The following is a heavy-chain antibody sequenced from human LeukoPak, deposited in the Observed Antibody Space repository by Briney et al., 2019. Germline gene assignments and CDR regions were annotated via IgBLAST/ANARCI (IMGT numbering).Heavy chain of an antibody. CDR2: IYNSGRT. CDR3: ARFWRSAAAGYYYYYYMDV. Sequence: SETLSLTCTVSGGSISSSSYYWGWIRQPPGKGLEWIASIYNSGRTYYNPSLKSRVTISVDTSKNQFSLKLSSVTAADTAAYYCARFWRSAAAGYYYYYYMDVWGKGTTVTVSS. J-gene: IGHJ6*03. V-gene: IGHV4-39*07. D-gene: IGHD6-13*01. CDR1: GGSISSSSYY.